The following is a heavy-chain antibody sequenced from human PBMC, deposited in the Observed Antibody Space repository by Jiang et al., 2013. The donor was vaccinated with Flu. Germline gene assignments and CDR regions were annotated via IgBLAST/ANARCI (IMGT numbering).Heavy chain of an antibody. V-gene: IGHV3-30*18. Sequence: SGGGVVQPGRSLRLSCAASGFTFSSYGMHWVRQAPGKGLEWVAVISYDGSNKYYADSVKGRFTISRDNSKNTLYLQMNSLRAEDTAVYYCAKDFGGNSGVDYWGQGTLVTVSS. CDR3: AKDFGGNSGVDY. CDR2: ISYDGSNK. J-gene: IGHJ4*02. D-gene: IGHD4-23*01. CDR1: GFTFSSYG.